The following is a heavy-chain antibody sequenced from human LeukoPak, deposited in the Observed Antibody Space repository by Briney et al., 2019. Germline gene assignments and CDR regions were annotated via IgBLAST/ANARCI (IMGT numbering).Heavy chain of an antibody. D-gene: IGHD3-3*01. CDR1: GGTFSSYA. CDR2: IIPIFGTA. CDR3: ARDLFSNYDFWPNWFDP. V-gene: IGHV1-69*01. J-gene: IGHJ5*02. Sequence: SVKVSCKASGGTFSSYAISWVRQAPGQGLEWMGGIIPIFGTANYAQKFQGRVTITADESTSTAYMELSSLRSGDTAVYYCARDLFSNYDFWPNWFDPWGQGTLVTVSS.